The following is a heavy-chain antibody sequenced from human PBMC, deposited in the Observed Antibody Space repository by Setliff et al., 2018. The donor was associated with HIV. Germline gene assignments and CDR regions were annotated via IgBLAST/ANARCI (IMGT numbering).Heavy chain of an antibody. V-gene: IGHV1-2*02. CDR2: INPNSGGT. CDR1: GYNFTSHD. CDR3: ARDPGYKSSWYGAFDI. D-gene: IGHD6-13*01. Sequence: ASVKVSCKASGYNFTSHDINWVRQAPGQGLEWMGWINPNSGGTNYAQKFQGRVTMTRDTSISTAFMDLSRLRSDDTAVYYCARDPGYKSSWYGAFDIWGQGTMVTVSS. J-gene: IGHJ3*02.